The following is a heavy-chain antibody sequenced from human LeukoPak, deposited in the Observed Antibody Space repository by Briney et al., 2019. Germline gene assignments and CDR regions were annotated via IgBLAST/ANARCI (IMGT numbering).Heavy chain of an antibody. CDR1: GFTFSSYA. CDR2: ISGSGGST. J-gene: IGHJ4*02. CDR3: VKDRTQYSSGFFDC. Sequence: GGSLRLSCAASGFTFSSYAMSWVRQAPGKGLEWVSAISGSGGSTYYADSVKGRFTISRDNSKNTLYLQMNSLRAEDTAVYYCVKDRTQYSSGFFDCWGQGTLVTVSS. D-gene: IGHD6-19*01. V-gene: IGHV3-23*01.